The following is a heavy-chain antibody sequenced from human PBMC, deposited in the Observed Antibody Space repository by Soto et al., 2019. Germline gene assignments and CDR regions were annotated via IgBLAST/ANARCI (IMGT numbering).Heavy chain of an antibody. Sequence: QVQLVQSGAEVKKPGSSVKVSCKASGGTFSSYAISWVQQAPGQGLEWMGGIIPISETTNYAQKFQGRVRITADESKSTAYMELSSLRSEDTAVYYCARSQGSSTSLEIYYYYYYGMDVWGQGTTVTVSS. CDR2: IIPISETT. J-gene: IGHJ6*02. D-gene: IGHD2-2*01. CDR1: GGTFSSYA. V-gene: IGHV1-69*01. CDR3: ARSQGSSTSLEIYYYYYYGMDV.